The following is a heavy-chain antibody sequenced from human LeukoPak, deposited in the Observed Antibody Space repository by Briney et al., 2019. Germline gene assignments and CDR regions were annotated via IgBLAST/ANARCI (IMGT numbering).Heavy chain of an antibody. CDR1: GFTFSSYA. CDR2: ISGHGGGT. CDR3: AKNRGASGYSDSHY. J-gene: IGHJ4*02. D-gene: IGHD3-22*01. Sequence: PGGSLRLSCAASGFTFSSYAMSWVRQAPGKGLEWVSAISGHGGGTYYADSVKGRFTISRDNSKNTLSLQMNSLRAEDTAVYYCAKNRGASGYSDSHYWGQGTLVTVSS. V-gene: IGHV3-23*01.